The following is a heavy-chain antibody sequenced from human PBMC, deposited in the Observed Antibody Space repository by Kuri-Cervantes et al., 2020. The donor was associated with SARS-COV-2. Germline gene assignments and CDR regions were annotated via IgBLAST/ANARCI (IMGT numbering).Heavy chain of an antibody. CDR3: ARGGLVRGVSPFDY. CDR2: VGDSGRDT. J-gene: IGHJ4*02. CDR1: GFKFSNYA. D-gene: IGHD3-10*01. Sequence: GGSLRLSCAASGFKFSNYAMSWVRQAPGTGLEWVSAVGDSGRDTYYVNSVKGRLTISRDNSKNTLYLQMNSLRDEDTAVYYCARGGLVRGVSPFDYWGQGTLVTVSS. V-gene: IGHV3-23*01.